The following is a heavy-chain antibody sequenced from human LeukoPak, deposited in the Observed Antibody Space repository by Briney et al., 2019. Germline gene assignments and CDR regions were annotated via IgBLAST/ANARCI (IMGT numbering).Heavy chain of an antibody. D-gene: IGHD2-2*02. V-gene: IGHV4-39*01. CDR3: ARRNQYCSSTSCYTVIDY. J-gene: IGHJ4*02. CDR2: IYYSGST. CDR1: GGSISGSSYY. Sequence: SETLSLTCTVSGGSISGSSYYWGWIRQPPGKGLEWIGSIYYSGSTYYNPSLKSRVTISVDTSKNQFSLKLSSVTAADTAVYYCARRNQYCSSTSCYTVIDYWGQGTLVTVSS.